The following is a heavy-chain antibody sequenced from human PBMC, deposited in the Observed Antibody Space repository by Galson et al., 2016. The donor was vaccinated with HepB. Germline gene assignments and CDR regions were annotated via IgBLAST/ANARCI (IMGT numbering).Heavy chain of an antibody. Sequence: SETLSLTCVVSGGSISSTTWWNWVRQPPGKGLEWIGEIYHSGTTNYNPSLQSRVTLSVDKSNKQCSLKLTSVTAADTAVYYCARDQAGEILRSPLGYWGQGTLVTVSS. CDR3: ARDQAGEILRSPLGY. CDR1: GGSISSTTW. V-gene: IGHV4-4*02. CDR2: IYHSGTT. D-gene: IGHD4-17*01. J-gene: IGHJ4*02.